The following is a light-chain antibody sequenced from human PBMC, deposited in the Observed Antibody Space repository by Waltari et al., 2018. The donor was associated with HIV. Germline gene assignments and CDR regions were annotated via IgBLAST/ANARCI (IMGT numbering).Light chain of an antibody. CDR3: QQYVSSQT. CDR1: QSISSSY. V-gene: IGKV3-20*01. Sequence: EIVLTQSPGSLSLSPGERATLSCRASQSISSSYLAWYQQKLGQAPRLLMYGESNRATGIPDMVSGSGSVTDCTLTISGLEPEDLAVYYCQQYVSSQTFGQGTKVEIK. CDR2: GES. J-gene: IGKJ1*01.